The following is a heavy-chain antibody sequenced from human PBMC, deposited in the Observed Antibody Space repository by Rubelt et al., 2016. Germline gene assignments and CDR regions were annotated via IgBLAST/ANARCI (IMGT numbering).Heavy chain of an antibody. CDR1: GDSVSSNSVA. CDR3: ARGKNSAFDI. CDR2: EYYRSKWYN. V-gene: IGHV6-1*01. D-gene: IGHD1-7*01. J-gene: IGHJ3*02. Sequence: QEQLQQSGPGLVKPSQTLSVTCAISGDSVSSNSVAWNWIRQSPSRGLEWLGWEYYRSKWYNDYVVSVKSRITINPDTSKNQFALQPNSVTPEETAVYYCARGKNSAFDIWGQGTMVTVSS.